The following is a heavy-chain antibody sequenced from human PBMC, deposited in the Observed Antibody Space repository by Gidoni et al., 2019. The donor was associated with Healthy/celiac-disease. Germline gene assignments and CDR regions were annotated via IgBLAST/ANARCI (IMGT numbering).Heavy chain of an antibody. D-gene: IGHD1-26*01. CDR1: GFTFSDYY. CDR2: ISSRGSTI. V-gene: IGHV3-11*04. J-gene: IGHJ4*02. CDR3: ATSYSRDYFDY. Sequence: QVQLVESGGGLVKPGGSLRLSCAASGFTFSDYYMSWIRQAPGKGLEWVSYISSRGSTIYYADSVRGRFTISRDNAKNSLFLQMNSLRAEDTAVYYCATSYSRDYFDYWGQGTLVTVSS.